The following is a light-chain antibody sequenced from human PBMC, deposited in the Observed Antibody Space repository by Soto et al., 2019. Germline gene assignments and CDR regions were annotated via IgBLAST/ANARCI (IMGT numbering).Light chain of an antibody. CDR3: QQLNSYPLT. CDR2: AAS. J-gene: IGKJ4*01. Sequence: DIQLTQSPSFLSASVGDRVTITCRASQGISSYLAWYQQKPGKAPNLLIHAASTLQGGVPSRFSGSGSGTEFTLTVSSLQPEDFATYYCQQLNSYPLTFGGGTKVEIK. V-gene: IGKV1-9*01. CDR1: QGISSY.